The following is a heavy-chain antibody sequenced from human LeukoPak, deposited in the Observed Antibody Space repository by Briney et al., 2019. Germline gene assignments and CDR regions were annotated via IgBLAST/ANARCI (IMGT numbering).Heavy chain of an antibody. J-gene: IGHJ4*02. CDR1: GFTFSSYS. V-gene: IGHV3-21*01. CDR2: ISSSSSYI. Sequence: GGSLRLSCAASGFTFSSYSMNWVRQAPGKGLEWVSSISSSSSYIYYADSVKGRFTISRDNAKNSLYLQMNSLRAEDTAVYYCARDLLRPLGAFDYWGQGTLVTVSS. CDR3: ARDLLRPLGAFDY. D-gene: IGHD3-16*01.